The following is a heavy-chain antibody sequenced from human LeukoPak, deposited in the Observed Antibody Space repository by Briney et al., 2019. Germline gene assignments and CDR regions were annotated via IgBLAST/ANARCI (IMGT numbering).Heavy chain of an antibody. CDR2: ISAYNGNT. V-gene: IGHV1-18*01. D-gene: IGHD3-9*01. CDR1: GYTFTSYG. Sequence: GASMKVSCKASGYTFTSYGISWVRQAPGQGLEWMGWISAYNGNTNYAQKLQGRVTMTTDTSTSTAYMELRSLRSDDTAVYYCARDREEGYFDWFRYYYYMDVWGKGTTVTVSS. J-gene: IGHJ6*03. CDR3: ARDREEGYFDWFRYYYYMDV.